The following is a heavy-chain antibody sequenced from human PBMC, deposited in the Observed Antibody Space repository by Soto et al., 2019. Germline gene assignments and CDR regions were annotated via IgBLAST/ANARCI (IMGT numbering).Heavy chain of an antibody. CDR1: GYTFTSYY. CDR2: INPSGGST. CDR3: ARDYDFWSGYYYIWFVP. D-gene: IGHD3-3*01. Sequence: ASVKVSCKASGYTFTSYYMHWVRQAPGQGLEWVGIINPSGGSTSYAQKFQGRVTMTRDTSTSTVYMELSSLRSEDTAVYYCARDYDFWSGYYYIWFVPWGQGTLVTVSS. J-gene: IGHJ5*02. V-gene: IGHV1-46*01.